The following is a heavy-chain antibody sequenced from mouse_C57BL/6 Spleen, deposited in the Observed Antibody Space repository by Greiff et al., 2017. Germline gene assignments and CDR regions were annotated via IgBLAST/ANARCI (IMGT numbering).Heavy chain of an antibody. CDR3: ARDHYGSSLDY. J-gene: IGHJ2*01. Sequence: DVKLVESGGGLVKPGGSLKLSCAASGFTFSSYAMSWVRQTPEKRLEWVATISDGGSYTYYPDNVKGRFTISRDNAKNNLYLQMSHLKSEDTAMYYCARDHYGSSLDYWGQGTTLTVSS. D-gene: IGHD1-1*01. CDR1: GFTFSSYA. V-gene: IGHV5-4*01. CDR2: ISDGGSYT.